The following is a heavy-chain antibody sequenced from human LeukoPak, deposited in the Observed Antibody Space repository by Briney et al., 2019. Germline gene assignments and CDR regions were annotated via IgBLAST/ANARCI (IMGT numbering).Heavy chain of an antibody. V-gene: IGHV3-7*04. Sequence: GGSLRLSCAATGFTISSFYMNWVRQAPGKGLEWVATIDKDGNEEHYVESVKGRFTISRDNARNSVYLEMNSLRAEDTAVYYCARVFGYYYYYLDVWGKGTPVIIS. CDR1: GFTISSFY. CDR3: ARVFGYYYYYLDV. D-gene: IGHD3-3*01. J-gene: IGHJ6*03. CDR2: IDKDGNEE.